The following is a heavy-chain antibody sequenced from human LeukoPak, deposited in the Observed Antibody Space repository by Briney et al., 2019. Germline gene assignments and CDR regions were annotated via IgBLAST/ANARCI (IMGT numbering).Heavy chain of an antibody. V-gene: IGHV4-59*12. D-gene: IGHD2-2*02. CDR3: ARDSEVPAAIGDY. CDR1: GGSISSYY. Sequence: SETLSLTCTVSGGSISSYYWNWIRQPPGKGLEWIGYIYYSGSTYYNPSLKSRVTISVDRSKNQFSLKLSSVTAADTAVYYCARDSEVPAAIGDYWGQGTLVTVSS. CDR2: IYYSGST. J-gene: IGHJ4*02.